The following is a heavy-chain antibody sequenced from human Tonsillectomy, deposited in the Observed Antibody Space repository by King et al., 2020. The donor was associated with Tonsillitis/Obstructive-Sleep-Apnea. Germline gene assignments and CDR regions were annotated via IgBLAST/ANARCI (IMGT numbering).Heavy chain of an antibody. CDR2: INSDGSRI. CDR3: AREIENSGSYDHI. J-gene: IGHJ3*02. D-gene: IGHD1-26*01. V-gene: IGHV3-74*01. Sequence: VQLVESGGGLVQPGGSLRLSCEASGFTFSNYWMHWARQTPGKGLVWVSRINSDGSRITYSDSVKGRFTISRDNAKNTLDLQMNSRGAEDTAVYYCAREIENSGSYDHIWGQGTMVTVSS. CDR1: GFTFSNYW.